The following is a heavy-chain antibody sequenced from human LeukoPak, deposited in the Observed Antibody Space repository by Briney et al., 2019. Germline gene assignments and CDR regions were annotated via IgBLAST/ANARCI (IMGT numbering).Heavy chain of an antibody. V-gene: IGHV4-31*03. D-gene: IGHD5-18*01. CDR3: ARRSPRDTAMLWGRFHYCYFDL. CDR2: IYYSGST. CDR1: GGSISSGGYY. Sequence: SETLSLTCTVSGGSISSGGYYWSWLRQHPGKGLEWIGYIYYSGSTYYNPSLKSRFTRSVDTSKNQFSLKLSSVTAAVTAVYYCARRSPRDTAMLWGRFHYCYFDLWGRGTLVTVSS. J-gene: IGHJ2*01.